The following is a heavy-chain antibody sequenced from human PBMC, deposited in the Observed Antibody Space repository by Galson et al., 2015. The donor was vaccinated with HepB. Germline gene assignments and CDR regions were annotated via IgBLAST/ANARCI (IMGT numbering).Heavy chain of an antibody. V-gene: IGHV3-23*01. J-gene: IGHJ4*02. CDR3: AKDSRGYWVTTDGFDY. CDR1: GFTFSSYA. Sequence: SLRLSCAASGFTFSSYAMSWVRQAPGKGLEWVSAISGSGGSTYYADSVKGRFTISRDNSKNTLYLQMNSLRAEDTAVYYCAKDSRGYWVTTDGFDYWGQGTLVTVSS. D-gene: IGHD4-17*01. CDR2: ISGSGGST.